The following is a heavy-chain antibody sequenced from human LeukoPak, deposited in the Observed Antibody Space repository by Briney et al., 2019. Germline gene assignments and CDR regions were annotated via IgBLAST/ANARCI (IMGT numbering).Heavy chain of an antibody. J-gene: IGHJ6*02. CDR2: TRNKAKSYTT. CDR3: ARASDAPILPYYYEIDV. CDR1: GFTFSDHY. Sequence: PGGSLRLSCAASGFTFSDHYMDWVRQAPGKGLEWVGRTRNKAKSYTTEYAASVKGRFTVWRDDSKSSLYLQMNSLTAEDTAVYYCARASDAPILPYYYEIDVWGHGTTVTVSS. D-gene: IGHD3-10*01. V-gene: IGHV3-72*01.